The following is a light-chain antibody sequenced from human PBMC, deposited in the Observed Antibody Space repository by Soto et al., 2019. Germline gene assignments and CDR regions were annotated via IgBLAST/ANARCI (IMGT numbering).Light chain of an antibody. CDR1: QSVSSY. J-gene: IGKJ1*01. CDR2: DAS. V-gene: IGKV3-11*01. Sequence: EIVVTQSPATLSLSPGERATLSCRASQSVSSYLAWYQQKPGQAPRLLIYDASNRATGIPSRVSGSGSGTNFPLTFSSLEPEDFAVYYWQQRSMWLRAWACGQGTEV. CDR3: QQRSMWLRAWA.